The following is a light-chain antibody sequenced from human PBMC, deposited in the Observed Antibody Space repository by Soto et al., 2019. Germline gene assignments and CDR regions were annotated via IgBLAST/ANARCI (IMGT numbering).Light chain of an antibody. CDR1: SSDVGGYDY. CDR3: SSHTSGGTRV. CDR2: EVT. J-gene: IGLJ1*01. V-gene: IGLV2-14*01. Sequence: QSVLTQPASVSGSPGQSIAISCTGTSSDVGGYDYVSWYQQQPDKAPKLMIYEVTKRPSGVSNHFSGSKSSNTASLTISGLQSEDEADYYCSSHTSGGTRVFGTGTKVTVL.